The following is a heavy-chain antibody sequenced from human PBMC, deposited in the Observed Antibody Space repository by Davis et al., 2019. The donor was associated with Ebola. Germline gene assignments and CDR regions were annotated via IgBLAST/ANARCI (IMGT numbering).Heavy chain of an antibody. V-gene: IGHV1-18*01. CDR2: ISAYNGHT. D-gene: IGHD6-19*01. Sequence: GESLKISCAASGFTFSGSAMHWVRQAPGKGLEWMAWISAYNGHTNYAQKFQGRLTLTTDTSTTTVYMELRSLTSDDTAEYYCARGRNGGWDFDYWGQGTLVTVSS. J-gene: IGHJ4*02. CDR1: GFTFSGSA. CDR3: ARGRNGGWDFDY.